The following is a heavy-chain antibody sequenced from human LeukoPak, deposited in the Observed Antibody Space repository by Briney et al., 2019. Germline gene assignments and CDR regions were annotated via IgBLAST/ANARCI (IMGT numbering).Heavy chain of an antibody. CDR3: AIERRYGDYDFWYFHV. J-gene: IGHJ2*01. D-gene: IGHD4-17*01. CDR1: GFTFSNYA. Sequence: AWGSLRLSGAASGFTFSNYAMNWVRQGPGKGLEWVSSISGSGGNTYYADSVKGRFTTSRDNYRNTLYLQMNSLTVEDTAIYFCAIERRYGDYDFWYFHVWGRGTLVSVSS. V-gene: IGHV3-23*01. CDR2: ISGSGGNT.